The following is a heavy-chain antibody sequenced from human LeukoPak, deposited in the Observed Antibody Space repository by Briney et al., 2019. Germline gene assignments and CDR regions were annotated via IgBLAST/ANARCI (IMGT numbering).Heavy chain of an antibody. Sequence: SETLSLTCTVSGGSIRSSSYYWGWIRQSPGKGLEWIGSIYYSGSTYYNPSLKSRVTISVDTSKNQFSLKLSSVTAADTAVYYCARHVENSGYDYGLYYYYYYYMDVWGKGTTVTVSS. CDR1: GGSIRSSSYY. CDR2: IYYSGST. D-gene: IGHD5-12*01. CDR3: ARHVENSGYDYGLYYYYYYYMDV. J-gene: IGHJ6*03. V-gene: IGHV4-39*01.